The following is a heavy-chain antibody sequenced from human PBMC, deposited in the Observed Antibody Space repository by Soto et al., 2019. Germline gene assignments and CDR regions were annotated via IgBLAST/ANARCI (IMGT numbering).Heavy chain of an antibody. CDR2: ISGSGFKK. D-gene: IGHD1-26*01. Sequence: GGSLRLSFAASGFIFENFGMSWVRQSPGQGLEWISSISGSGFKKYYADSVKGRFTISRDNSKSTVYLELNNLSAEDTAVYHCAKNQGVELVPLATVDWFDPWGQGSVVTVSS. V-gene: IGHV3-23*01. CDR3: AKNQGVELVPLATVDWFDP. CDR1: GFIFENFG. J-gene: IGHJ5*02.